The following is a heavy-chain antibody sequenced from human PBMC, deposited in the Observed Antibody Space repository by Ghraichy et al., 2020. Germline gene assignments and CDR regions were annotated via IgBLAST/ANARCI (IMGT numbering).Heavy chain of an antibody. CDR1: GFIFSDFY. V-gene: IGHV3-11*01. CDR2: ISNSGTTI. J-gene: IGHJ4*02. CDR3: ARGEYSIAY. Sequence: GGSLRLSCAASGFIFSDFYMSWIRQAPGKGLEWVSYISNSGTTIYYADSVKGRFTISRDNAKNSLSLQMNSLRAEDTAMYYCARGEYSIAYWGQGTLVTASS. D-gene: IGHD6-6*01.